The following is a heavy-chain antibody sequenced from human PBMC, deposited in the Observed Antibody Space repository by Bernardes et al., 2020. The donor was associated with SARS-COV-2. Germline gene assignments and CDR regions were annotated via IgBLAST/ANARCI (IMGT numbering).Heavy chain of an antibody. CDR2: ISSTGSGT. V-gene: IGHV3-23*01. D-gene: IGHD5-12*01. Sequence: GGSLRLSCAASGFTFTNYAMTWVRQAPGKGLEWVSSISSTGSGTYYADSVQGRFTVSRDYSTNTLYLQMDSLRAEDTAIYYCAKEAYSGYLETYYFYYGMDVWGQGTTVTVSS. CDR3: AKEAYSGYLETYYFYYGMDV. J-gene: IGHJ6*02. CDR1: GFTFTNYA.